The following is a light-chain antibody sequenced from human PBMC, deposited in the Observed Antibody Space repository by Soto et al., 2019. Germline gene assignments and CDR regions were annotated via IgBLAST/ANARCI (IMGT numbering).Light chain of an antibody. V-gene: IGKV4-1*01. CDR2: WAS. J-gene: IGKJ4*01. CDR1: QSVLYSSNNKNY. Sequence: DIVMTQSPDSLAVSLGERATINCKSSQSVLYSSNNKNYLAWYQQKPGQPPKLLIYWASTRESGVPDRFSGSGSGTDFTLTISSLQAKDVAVYYCQQYYSNALTFGGGTKVEIK. CDR3: QQYYSNALT.